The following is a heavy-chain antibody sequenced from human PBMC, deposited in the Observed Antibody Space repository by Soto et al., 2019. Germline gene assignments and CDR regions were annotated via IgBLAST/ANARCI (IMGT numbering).Heavy chain of an antibody. D-gene: IGHD6-13*01. CDR1: GGSISSSSYY. J-gene: IGHJ5*02. CDR3: ARLRIAAERWFDP. Sequence: SETLSLTCTVSGGSISSSSYYWGWIRQPPGKGLEWIGCIYYSGSTYYNPSLKSRVTISVDTSKNQFSLKLSSVTAADTAVYYCARLRIAAERWFDPWGQGTLVTVSS. V-gene: IGHV4-39*01. CDR2: IYYSGST.